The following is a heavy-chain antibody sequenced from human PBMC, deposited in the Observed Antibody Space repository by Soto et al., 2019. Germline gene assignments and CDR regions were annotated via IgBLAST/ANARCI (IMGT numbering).Heavy chain of an antibody. V-gene: IGHV1-18*01. CDR2: ITAFNGNT. CDR3: ARISQSDFWSGYYYFFDY. CDR1: GYTFTDYG. Sequence: QVHLVQSGAEVEKPGASVKVSCKASGYTFTDYGISWVRQAPGQGLQWMGWITAFNGNTKYAQQFQGRVTMTTDTSTSTAYMELRSLECDDTAVYYCARISQSDFWSGYYYFFDYWGQGTLVTASS. D-gene: IGHD3-3*01. J-gene: IGHJ4*02.